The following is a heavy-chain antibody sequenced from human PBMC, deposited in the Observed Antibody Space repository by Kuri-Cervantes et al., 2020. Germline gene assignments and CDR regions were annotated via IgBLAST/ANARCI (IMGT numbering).Heavy chain of an antibody. D-gene: IGHD3-10*01. V-gene: IGHV3-7*03. Sequence: GESLKISCAASGFTFSSYWMSWVRQAPGKGLEWVANIKEDGSQKHYVDSVKGRFTISRDNAKNSLYLQMNSLRAEDTALYYCAKGTYYYGSGAFDYWGQGTLVTVSS. CDR2: IKEDGSQK. CDR1: GFTFSSYW. CDR3: AKGTYYYGSGAFDY. J-gene: IGHJ4*02.